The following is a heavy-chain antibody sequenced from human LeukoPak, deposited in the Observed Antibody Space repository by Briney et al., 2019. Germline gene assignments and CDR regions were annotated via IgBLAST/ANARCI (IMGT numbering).Heavy chain of an antibody. CDR3: ARGEFSGLDY. J-gene: IGHJ4*02. Sequence: PGGSLRLSCVASGFNVSSTYMNWVRQAPGKGLEWVAVILYDGSNEHYTDSVRGRFTISRDNPKNTLWLQMNSLTADDTAVYYCARGEFSGLDYWGQGTLVTVSS. V-gene: IGHV3-30-3*01. D-gene: IGHD5-12*01. CDR1: GFNVSSTY. CDR2: ILYDGSNE.